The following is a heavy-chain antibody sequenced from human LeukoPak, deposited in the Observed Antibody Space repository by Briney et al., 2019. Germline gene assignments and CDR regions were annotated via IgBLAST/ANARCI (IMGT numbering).Heavy chain of an antibody. J-gene: IGHJ4*02. CDR2: MSLDGGKK. CDR3: ATSDTSSSPVDY. CDR1: GFTFGNYG. D-gene: IGHD6-6*01. V-gene: IGHV3-30*03. Sequence: GGSLRLSCAVSGFTFGNYGMHWVRQAPGKGLEWVAVMSLDGGKKYYADSVKGRFTISRDNSKNMLYLQVSSLRAEDTAVYYCATSDTSSSPVDYWGQGTLVTVSS.